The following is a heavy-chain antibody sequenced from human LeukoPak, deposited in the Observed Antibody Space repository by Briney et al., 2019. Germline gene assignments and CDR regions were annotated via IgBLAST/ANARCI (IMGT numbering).Heavy chain of an antibody. CDR2: ISGSGGST. D-gene: IGHD6-19*01. Sequence: GGSLRLSCAASGFTFSSYAMSWVRQAPGKGLEWVSAISGSGGSTYYADSVKGRFTISRDNAKNSLYLQMNSLRAEDTAVYYCARLYSSGWPRLDPWGQGTLVTVSS. CDR1: GFTFSSYA. CDR3: ARLYSSGWPRLDP. V-gene: IGHV3-23*01. J-gene: IGHJ5*02.